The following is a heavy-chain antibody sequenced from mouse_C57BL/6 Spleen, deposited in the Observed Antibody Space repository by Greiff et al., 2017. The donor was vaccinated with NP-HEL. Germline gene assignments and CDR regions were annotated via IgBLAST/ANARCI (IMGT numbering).Heavy chain of an antibody. CDR1: GFNIKNTY. CDR3: ARMGVWDRGDPMDY. Sequence: VQLQQSVAELVRPGASVKLSCTASGFNIKNTYMHWVKQRHEQGLEWIGRIDPATGNTKYAPKFQGKATITEDTSSNTAYLQLSSLTSEDTAIYYCARMGVWDRGDPMDYWGQGTSVTVSS. CDR2: IDPATGNT. V-gene: IGHV14-3*01. D-gene: IGHD3-1*01. J-gene: IGHJ4*01.